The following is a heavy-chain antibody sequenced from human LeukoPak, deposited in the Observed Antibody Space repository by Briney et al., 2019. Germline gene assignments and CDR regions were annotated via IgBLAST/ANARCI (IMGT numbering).Heavy chain of an antibody. D-gene: IGHD1/OR15-1a*01. CDR1: GYTFTTYD. CDR2: ISAYKGYT. V-gene: IGHV1-18*01. Sequence: ASVTVFCKTSGYTFTTYDINWVRQAPGQGLEWMGRISAYKGYTNYGQKFQGRVTMTTDTSTNTAYMELRSLRSDDTAVYYCARVGTGTRSFDSWGQGTLVTVSS. CDR3: ARVGTGTRSFDS. J-gene: IGHJ4*02.